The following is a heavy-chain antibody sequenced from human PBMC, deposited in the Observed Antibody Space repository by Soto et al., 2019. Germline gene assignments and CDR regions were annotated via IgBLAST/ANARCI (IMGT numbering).Heavy chain of an antibody. Sequence: EVQLVESGGGLVQPGGSLRLSCAASGFTVSSNYMSWVRQAPGQGLEWVSFIYRGGSTYYADSVKDRFTISRDNSKNTLYLQMNSLRAEDTAVYYCARHDSSGNYYYGMDVWGQGTTVTVSS. V-gene: IGHV3-66*04. CDR1: GFTVSSNY. CDR2: IYRGGST. D-gene: IGHD3-22*01. CDR3: ARHDSSGNYYYGMDV. J-gene: IGHJ6*02.